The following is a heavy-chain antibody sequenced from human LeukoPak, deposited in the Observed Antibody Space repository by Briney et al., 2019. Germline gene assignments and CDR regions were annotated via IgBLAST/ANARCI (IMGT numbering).Heavy chain of an antibody. CDR2: INPSGGST. J-gene: IGHJ6*02. CDR3: ARESVGVVVVVAATHYHYGMDV. D-gene: IGHD2-15*01. V-gene: IGHV1-46*01. CDR1: GYTFTSYY. Sequence: ASVKVSCKASGYTFTSYYMHWVRQAPGQGLEWMGIINPSGGSTSYAQKFQGRVTMTRDTSTSTVYMELSSLRSEDTAVYYCARESVGVVVVVAATHYHYGMDVWGQGTTVTVSS.